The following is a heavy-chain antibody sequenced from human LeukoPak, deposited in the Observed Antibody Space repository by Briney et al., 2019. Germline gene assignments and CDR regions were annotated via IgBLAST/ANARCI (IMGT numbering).Heavy chain of an antibody. V-gene: IGHV4-39*07. D-gene: IGHD3-22*01. J-gene: IGHJ4*02. CDR2: IYTSGST. CDR1: GVSISSSSYY. Sequence: SETLSLTCTVSGVSISSSSYYWGGLRQPPGKGLEWVGRIYTSGSTNYNPSLKSRVTISVDTSKNQFSLKLSSVTAADTAVYYCARDKVYDSSGYYYIWGQGTLVTVSS. CDR3: ARDKVYDSSGYYYI.